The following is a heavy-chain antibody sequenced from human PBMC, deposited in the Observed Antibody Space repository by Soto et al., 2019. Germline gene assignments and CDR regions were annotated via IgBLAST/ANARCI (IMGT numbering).Heavy chain of an antibody. CDR3: AHSVVAGLGYYFDY. Sequence: ESCPTLGKPPQTLTLTRTLSGFSLSPSRVAVGWVRQPPGKALEWLALIYWDDDKRYSPFLKSRLTITKDTSKNQVVLTMTNMDPVDTATYYCAHSVVAGLGYYFDYWGQGTLVTVSS. D-gene: IGHD6-19*01. V-gene: IGHV2-5*02. J-gene: IGHJ4*02. CDR1: GFSLSPSRVA. CDR2: IYWDDDK.